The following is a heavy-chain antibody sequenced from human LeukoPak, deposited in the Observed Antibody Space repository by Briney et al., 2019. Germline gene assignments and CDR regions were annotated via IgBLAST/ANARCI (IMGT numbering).Heavy chain of an antibody. CDR2: IIPIFGTA. D-gene: IGHD3-10*01. CDR1: GGTFSSYA. J-gene: IGHJ6*02. Sequence: GASVKVSCKASGGTFSSYAISWVRQAPGQGLEWMGGIIPIFGTANYAQKFQGRVTITADESTSTAYMELSSLRSEDTAVYYCARRLGFGELEGMDVWGQGTTVTVSS. V-gene: IGHV1-69*01. CDR3: ARRLGFGELEGMDV.